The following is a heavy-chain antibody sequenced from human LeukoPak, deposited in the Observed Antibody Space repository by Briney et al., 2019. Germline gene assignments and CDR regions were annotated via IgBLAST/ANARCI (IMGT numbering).Heavy chain of an antibody. D-gene: IGHD3-10*01. V-gene: IGHV3-7*01. J-gene: IGHJ6*03. CDR1: GFSFSSYW. CDR2: IKQDESET. Sequence: GGSLRLSCEGSGFSFSSYWMTWVRQSPGKGPEWVANIKQDESETYTVDSVKGRFTISRDNAKNSVYLHMNSLRAEDTALYYCARLSAYYYGSFFYYYMDVWGKGTTVTVSS. CDR3: ARLSAYYYGSFFYYYMDV.